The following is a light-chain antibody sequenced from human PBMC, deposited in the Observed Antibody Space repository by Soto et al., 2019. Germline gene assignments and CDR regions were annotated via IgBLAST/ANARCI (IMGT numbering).Light chain of an antibody. CDR2: AAS. CDR3: QQAYSFPFT. V-gene: IGKV1-12*01. CDR1: QGIARW. J-gene: IGKJ5*01. Sequence: DIQMTQSPSSVSASVGDRVTITCRASQGIARWLAWYQQKPGRAPQLLIYAASSLQSGVPSRFSGSGFGTDFTLTISSLQPEDFATYSCQQAYSFPFTFGQGTRLEIK.